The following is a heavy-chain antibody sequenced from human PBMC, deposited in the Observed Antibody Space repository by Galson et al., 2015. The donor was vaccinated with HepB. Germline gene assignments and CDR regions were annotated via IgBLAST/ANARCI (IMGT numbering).Heavy chain of an antibody. CDR2: ISYDGSNK. J-gene: IGHJ3*02. CDR1: GFTFSSYG. D-gene: IGHD3-3*01. V-gene: IGHV3-30*18. CDR3: ANGVATIFGVAGLDAFDI. Sequence: SLRLSCAASGFTFSSYGMHWVRQAPGKGLEWVAVISYDGSNKYYADSLKGRFTISRDNSKNTLYLQMNSLRAEGTAVYYCANGVATIFGVAGLDAFDIWGQGTMVTVSS.